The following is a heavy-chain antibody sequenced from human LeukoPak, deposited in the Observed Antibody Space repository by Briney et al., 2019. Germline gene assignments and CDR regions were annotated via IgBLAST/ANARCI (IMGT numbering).Heavy chain of an antibody. CDR2: INWNGGST. CDR3: ARYLYYSDSSDYYYLPPLFDY. J-gene: IGHJ4*02. V-gene: IGHV3-20*04. CDR1: GFTFDDYG. D-gene: IGHD3-22*01. Sequence: RTGGSLRLSCAASGFTFDDYGMSWVRQAPGKGLEWVSGINWNGGSTGYADSVKGRFTISRDNAKNSLYLQMNSLRAEDTAVYYCARYLYYSDSSDYYYLPPLFDYWGQGTLVTVSS.